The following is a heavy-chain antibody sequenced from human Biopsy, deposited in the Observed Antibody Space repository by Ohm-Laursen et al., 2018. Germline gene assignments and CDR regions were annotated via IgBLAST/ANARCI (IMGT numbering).Heavy chain of an antibody. V-gene: IGHV1-46*01. D-gene: IGHD5-24*01. CDR1: GNTFATYH. CDR2: ISPSGTTT. J-gene: IGHJ6*02. Sequence: SVKVSCKASGNTFATYHIHWVRQAPGQGLEWMGVISPSGTTTSFSQKFQGRITMTRDTSTGTVYMDLNSLGSEDTAVYYCARAGVGSDGTDSYYYGMDVWGPGTTVTVSS. CDR3: ARAGVGSDGTDSYYYGMDV.